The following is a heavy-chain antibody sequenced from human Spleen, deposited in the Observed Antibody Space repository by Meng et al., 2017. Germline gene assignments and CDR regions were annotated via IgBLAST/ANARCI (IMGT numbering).Heavy chain of an antibody. V-gene: IGHV5-51*01. CDR2: IYPGDSDT. Sequence: GGSLRLSCKGSGYSFTSYWIGWVRQMPGKGLEWMGIIYPGDSDTRYSPSFQGQVTISADKSISTAYLQWSSLKASDTAMYYCARFGRRYYYDSGAYYYWGQGTLVTVSS. D-gene: IGHD3-22*01. CDR1: GYSFTSYW. CDR3: ARFGRRYYYDSGAYYY. J-gene: IGHJ4*02.